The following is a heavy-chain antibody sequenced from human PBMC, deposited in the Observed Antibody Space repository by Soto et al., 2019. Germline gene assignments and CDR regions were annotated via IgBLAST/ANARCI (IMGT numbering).Heavy chain of an antibody. CDR1: GYTYTSYG. J-gene: IGHJ3*02. Sequence: ASAKVSCKASGYTYTSYGISWVRQAPGQGLEWMGWISAYNGNTNYAQKLQGRVTMTTDTSTSTAYMELRSLRSDDTAVYYCARAPYGDYATFDIWGQGTMVTVSS. V-gene: IGHV1-18*01. CDR3: ARAPYGDYATFDI. D-gene: IGHD4-17*01. CDR2: ISAYNGNT.